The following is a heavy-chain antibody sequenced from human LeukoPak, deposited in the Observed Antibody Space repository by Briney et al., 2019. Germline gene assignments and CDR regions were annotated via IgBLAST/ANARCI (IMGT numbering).Heavy chain of an antibody. V-gene: IGHV4-31*11. CDR3: AREEAVAGNFDY. Sequence: PSETLSLTCAVYGGSFSGYYWSWIRQHPGKGLEWIGYIYYSGSTYYNPSLKSRVTISVDTPKNQFSLKLSPVTAADTAVYYCAREEAVAGNFDYWGQGTLVTVSS. D-gene: IGHD6-19*01. J-gene: IGHJ4*02. CDR1: GGSFSGYY. CDR2: IYYSGST.